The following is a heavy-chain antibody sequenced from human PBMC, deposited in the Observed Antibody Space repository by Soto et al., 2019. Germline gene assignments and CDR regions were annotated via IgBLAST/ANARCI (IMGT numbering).Heavy chain of an antibody. D-gene: IGHD3-3*01. Sequence: EVQLVESGGGLVQPGGSLKLSCAASGFTFSGSVVHWVRQASGKGLEWVGHIRSEANSYATAYAASVKGRFTISRDDSKNTAYLQMNSLKTEDTAVYYCTTRNSDFWSGPSNYYFNMDVWGQGTTVAVSS. J-gene: IGHJ6*02. V-gene: IGHV3-73*01. CDR2: IRSEANSYAT. CDR1: GFTFSGSV. CDR3: TTRNSDFWSGPSNYYFNMDV.